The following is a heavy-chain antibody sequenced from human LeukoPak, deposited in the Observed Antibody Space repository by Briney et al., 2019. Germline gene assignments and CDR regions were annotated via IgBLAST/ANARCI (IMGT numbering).Heavy chain of an antibody. CDR2: IIPLFRTA. CDR3: ARRGLYDGMTEDFVY. J-gene: IGHJ4*02. CDR1: GGTFSNHA. D-gene: IGHD3-16*01. V-gene: IGHV1-69*01. Sequence: SVKVSCKASGGTFSNHAITWVRQAPGQGLEWMGGIIPLFRTANYAQKFQGRVTITADESTSTAYMELSSLRSEDTAVYYCARRGLYDGMTEDFVYWGQGTLVTVSS.